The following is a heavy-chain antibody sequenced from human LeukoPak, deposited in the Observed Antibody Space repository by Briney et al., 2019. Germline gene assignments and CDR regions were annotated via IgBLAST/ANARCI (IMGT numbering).Heavy chain of an antibody. CDR1: GFTFSGSA. V-gene: IGHV3-73*01. Sequence: GGSLRLSCAASGFTFSGSAMHWVSQASGKGLEWVGRIRSKANSYATAYAASVKGRFTISRDDSKNTAYLQMNSLKTEDTAVYYCTRRRAGDAFDIWGQGTMVTVSS. D-gene: IGHD6-13*01. J-gene: IGHJ3*02. CDR3: TRRRAGDAFDI. CDR2: IRSKANSYAT.